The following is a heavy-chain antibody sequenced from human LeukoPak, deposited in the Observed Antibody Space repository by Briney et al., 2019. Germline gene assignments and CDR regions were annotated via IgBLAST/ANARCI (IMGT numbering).Heavy chain of an antibody. CDR1: GFTFSSYS. CDR2: ISSSSSYI. D-gene: IGHD3-10*01. Sequence: PGGSLRLSCAASGFTFSSYSMNWVRQAPGKGLEWVSSISSSSSYIYYADSVKGRFTISRDNAKNSLYLQMNSLRAEDTAVYYCARDRGFGELFPDYWGQGTLVTVSS. J-gene: IGHJ4*02. V-gene: IGHV3-21*01. CDR3: ARDRGFGELFPDY.